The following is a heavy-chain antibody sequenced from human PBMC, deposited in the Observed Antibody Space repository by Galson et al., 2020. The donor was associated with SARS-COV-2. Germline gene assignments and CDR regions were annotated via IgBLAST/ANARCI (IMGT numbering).Heavy chain of an antibody. D-gene: IGHD3-3*01. J-gene: IGHJ4*02. CDR1: GFILTSYA. CDR3: ARGRKYDFWSDQY. V-gene: IGHV1-3*01. CDR2: INGGDGNT. Sequence: ASVKVSCKASGFILTSYAMHWLRQAPGQRPEWLGWINGGDGNTKYSQKFQARLTITRDTSASIVYMELSDLKSEDTAVYYCARGRKYDFWSDQYWGQGSLVTVSS.